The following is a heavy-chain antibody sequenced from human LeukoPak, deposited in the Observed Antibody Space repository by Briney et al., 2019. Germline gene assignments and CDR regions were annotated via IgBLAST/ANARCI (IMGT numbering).Heavy chain of an antibody. CDR3: TTDCGGDCYTYYYYYYYMDV. CDR1: GFTFSNVW. D-gene: IGHD2-21*01. J-gene: IGHJ6*03. Sequence: SGGSLRLSCAASGFTFSNVWMSWVPQAPGQGREWVGRIKSRNDGGTTNYAAPVTGRFTISRDDSKNTLYLQMNSLKSEDTAVYYCTTDCGGDCYTYYYYYYYMDVWGKGTTVTVSS. CDR2: IKSRNDGGTT. V-gene: IGHV3-15*01.